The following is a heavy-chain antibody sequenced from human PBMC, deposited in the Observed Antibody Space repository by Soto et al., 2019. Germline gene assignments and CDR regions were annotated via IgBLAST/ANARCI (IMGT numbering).Heavy chain of an antibody. CDR3: ERGNIVVVPAAIECNYYYYGMDV. D-gene: IGHD2-2*01. CDR2: IIPIFGTE. J-gene: IGHJ6*02. Sequence: QVQLVQYGAEVKKTGSSVKVSCKASGGTFSSYAISWVRQAPGQGLEWMGGIIPIFGTENYAQKFQGRVTITADKSTSTAYMELSILRSEDTAVYYCERGNIVVVPAAIECNYYYYGMDVWGQGTTVTVSS. V-gene: IGHV1-69*06. CDR1: GGTFSSYA.